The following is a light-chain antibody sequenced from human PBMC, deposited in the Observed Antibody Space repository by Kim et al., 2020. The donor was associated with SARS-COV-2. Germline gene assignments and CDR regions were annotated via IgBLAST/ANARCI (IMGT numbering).Light chain of an antibody. Sequence: SFTISCTGTSTDIGGHNYVSWYQQHPGKAPQLIIFDVSRRPSGISYRFSGSKSGNTASLTISGLQTQDEADYYCSSYTRTNTVYVFGGGTKVTVL. V-gene: IGLV2-14*03. CDR3: SSYTRTNTVYV. CDR2: DVS. J-gene: IGLJ1*01. CDR1: STDIGGHNY.